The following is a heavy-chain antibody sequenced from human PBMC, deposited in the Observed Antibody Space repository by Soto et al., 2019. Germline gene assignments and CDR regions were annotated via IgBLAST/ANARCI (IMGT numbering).Heavy chain of an antibody. J-gene: IGHJ4*02. D-gene: IGHD6-19*01. CDR1: GGTFSSYA. V-gene: IGHV1-69*13. CDR3: ARAVAGTRYFDY. Sequence: SVKVSCKASGGTFSSYAISWVRQAPGQGLEWMGGIIPIFGTANYAQKFQGRVTITADESTSTAYMELSSLRSEDTAVYYCARAVAGTRYFDYWGQGTLVTVSS. CDR2: IIPIFGTA.